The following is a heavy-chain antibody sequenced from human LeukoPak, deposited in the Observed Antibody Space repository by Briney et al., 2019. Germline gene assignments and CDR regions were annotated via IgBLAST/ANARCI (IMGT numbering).Heavy chain of an antibody. V-gene: IGHV4-59*01. CDR2: THHSGAT. CDR1: GVSITSNY. J-gene: IGHJ4*02. Sequence: NPSETLSLTCSVSGVSITSNYWSWIRQPPGKGLEWLGYTHHSGATSYNPSLKSRSTISLDTSNNQFSLKLSSMSGADTAVYYRSRSIGHSYGDFVYWGQGNLVTVSS. D-gene: IGHD5-18*01. CDR3: SRSIGHSYGDFVY.